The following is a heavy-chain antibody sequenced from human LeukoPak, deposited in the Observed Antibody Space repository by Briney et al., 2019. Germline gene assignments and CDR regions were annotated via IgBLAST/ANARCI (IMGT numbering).Heavy chain of an antibody. J-gene: IGHJ4*02. CDR3: ARTFGTYQYYFDY. V-gene: IGHV4-59*08. CDR2: IYYSGST. CDR1: GCSISSYY. D-gene: IGHD1-26*01. Sequence: SETLSLTCTVSGCSISSYYWSWIRQPPGKGREWIGYIYYSGSTNYNPSLKSRVTISVDTSKNQYSVKLSSVTAADTAVYYCARTFGTYQYYFDYWGQGSLVTVSS.